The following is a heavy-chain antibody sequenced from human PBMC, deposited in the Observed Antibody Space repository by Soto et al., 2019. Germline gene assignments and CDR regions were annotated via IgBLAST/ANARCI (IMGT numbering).Heavy chain of an antibody. J-gene: IGHJ5*02. CDR1: GASVSNGY. CDR2: MYFGGSF. V-gene: IGHV4-59*02. Sequence: SQTLPLTCNVSGASVSNGYWSWIRQPPGKGLEWIGFMYFGGSFNYNPSLTSRATISVDTSKNQFSLKVTSVTAADTAVYYCARSYYDATGFAVDPWGPGTLVTVSS. D-gene: IGHD3-22*01. CDR3: ARSYYDATGFAVDP.